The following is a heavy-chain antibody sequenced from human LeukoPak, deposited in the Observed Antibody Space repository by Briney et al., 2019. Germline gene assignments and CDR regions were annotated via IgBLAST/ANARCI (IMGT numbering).Heavy chain of an antibody. D-gene: IGHD5-24*01. CDR1: GGTFSSYA. CDR3: ARDRTRIDGYHFGAFDI. CDR2: IIPIFGTA. J-gene: IGHJ3*02. Sequence: SVKVSCKASGGTFSSYAISWVRQAPGQGLEWMGGIIPIFGTANYAQKFQGRVTITTDESTSTAYMELSSLRSEDTAVYYCARDRTRIDGYHFGAFDIWGQETMVTVSS. V-gene: IGHV1-69*05.